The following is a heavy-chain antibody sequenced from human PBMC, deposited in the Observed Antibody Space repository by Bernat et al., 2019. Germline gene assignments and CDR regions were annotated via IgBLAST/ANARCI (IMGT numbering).Heavy chain of an antibody. CDR1: GFTFSSYA. V-gene: IGHV3-23*01. J-gene: IGHJ4*02. Sequence: EVQLLESGGGLVQPGGSLRLSCAASGFTFSSYAMSWVRQAPGKGLEWVSGISGSGGTTYYADSVKGRFTISRDNSKNTVYLQMNSLRAEDTAVYYCAKGVGSSGWNYYFDYWGQGTLVTVSS. CDR3: AKGVGSSGWNYYFDY. D-gene: IGHD6-19*01. CDR2: ISGSGGTT.